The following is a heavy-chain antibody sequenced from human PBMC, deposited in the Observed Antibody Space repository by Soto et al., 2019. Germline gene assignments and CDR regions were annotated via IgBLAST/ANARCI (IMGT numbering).Heavy chain of an antibody. Sequence: GASVKVSCKASGGTFSSYAISWVRQAPGQGLEWMGGIIPIFGTANYAQKFQGRVTITADKSTSTAYMELSSLRSEDTAVYYCAKYCRSWYAGNHSYGMDVWGQGTRVTVS. J-gene: IGHJ6*02. CDR1: GGTFSSYA. V-gene: IGHV1-69*06. D-gene: IGHD6-13*01. CDR2: IIPIFGTA. CDR3: AKYCRSWYAGNHSYGMDV.